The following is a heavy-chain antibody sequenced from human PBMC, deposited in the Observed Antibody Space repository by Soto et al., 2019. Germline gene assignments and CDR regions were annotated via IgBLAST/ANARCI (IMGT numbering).Heavy chain of an antibody. CDR1: GFTFSSYA. Sequence: GGSLRLSCAASGFTFSSYAMSWVRQAPGKGLEWVSAISGSGGSTYYADSVKGRFTISRDNSKNTLYLQMNSLRAEDTAVYYCAKDQSYDFWSGLFYGMDVWGQGTTVTVSS. CDR3: AKDQSYDFWSGLFYGMDV. J-gene: IGHJ6*02. D-gene: IGHD3-3*01. CDR2: ISGSGGST. V-gene: IGHV3-23*01.